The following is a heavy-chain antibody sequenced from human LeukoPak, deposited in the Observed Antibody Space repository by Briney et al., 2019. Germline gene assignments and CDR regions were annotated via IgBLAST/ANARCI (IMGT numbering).Heavy chain of an antibody. CDR3: ARYGRNYDFWSGYRYYYYMDV. CDR1: GFTVSSNY. V-gene: IGHV3-53*01. Sequence: GGSLRLSCAASGFTVSSNYMSRVRQAPGKGLEWVSVIYSGGSTYYADSVKGRFTISRDNSKNTLYLQMNSLRAEDTAVYYCARYGRNYDFWSGYRYYYYMDVWGKGTTVTVSS. D-gene: IGHD3-3*01. CDR2: IYSGGST. J-gene: IGHJ6*03.